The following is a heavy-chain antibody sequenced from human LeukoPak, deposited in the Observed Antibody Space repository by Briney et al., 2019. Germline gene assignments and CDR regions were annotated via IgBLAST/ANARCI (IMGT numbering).Heavy chain of an antibody. CDR3: ARDSDYGDPY. CDR1: GFTLTDHY. D-gene: IGHD4-17*01. Sequence: PGGSLRLFCTVSGFTLTDHYMSWFRQSPGRGLEWISWITSTGTTRDYADSVEGRFTISRDNTKNSVYLQMTSLRADDTAVYYCARDSDYGDPYWGQGTLVTVSS. V-gene: IGHV3-11*01. J-gene: IGHJ4*02. CDR2: ITSTGTTR.